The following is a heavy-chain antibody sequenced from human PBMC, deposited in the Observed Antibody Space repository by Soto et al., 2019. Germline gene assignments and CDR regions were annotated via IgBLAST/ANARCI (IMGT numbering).Heavy chain of an antibody. CDR1: GFTFSSYG. J-gene: IGHJ6*02. V-gene: IGHV3-30*18. Sequence: GGSLRLSCAASGFTFSSYGMHWVRQAPGKGLEWVAVISYDGSNKYYADSVKGRFTISRDNSKNTLYLQMNSLRAEDTAVYYCAKDLGATWHYYYYGMDVWGQGTTVTVSS. CDR2: ISYDGSNK. CDR3: AKDLGATWHYYYYGMDV. D-gene: IGHD1-26*01.